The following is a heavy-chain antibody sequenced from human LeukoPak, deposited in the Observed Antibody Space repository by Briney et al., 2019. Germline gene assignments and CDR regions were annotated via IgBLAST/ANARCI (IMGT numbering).Heavy chain of an antibody. V-gene: IGHV3-15*01. CDR1: GFTFSNAW. J-gene: IGHJ4*02. Sequence: GGSLRLSCAASGFTFSNAWMSWVRQAPGKGLEWVSRIKSKTDGGTTDYAAPVKGRFTISRDDSKNTLYLQMNSLKTEDTAVYYCTTGDIVVVVAATRVLWGQGTLVTVSS. D-gene: IGHD2-15*01. CDR3: TTGDIVVVVAATRVL. CDR2: IKSKTDGGTT.